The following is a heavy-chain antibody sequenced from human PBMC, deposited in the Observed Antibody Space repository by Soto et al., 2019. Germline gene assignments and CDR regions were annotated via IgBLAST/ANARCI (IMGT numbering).Heavy chain of an antibody. CDR1: GGSISSSNW. CDR2: IYHSGST. J-gene: IGHJ4*02. CDR3: AARRSFITMIVVGYYFDY. V-gene: IGHV4-4*02. Sequence: SETLSLTCAVSGGSISSSNWWSWVRQPPGKGLEWIGEIYHSGSTNYNPSLKSRVTISVDKSKNQFSLKLSSVTAADTAVYYCAARRSFITMIVVGYYFDYWGQGTLVTVSS. D-gene: IGHD3-22*01.